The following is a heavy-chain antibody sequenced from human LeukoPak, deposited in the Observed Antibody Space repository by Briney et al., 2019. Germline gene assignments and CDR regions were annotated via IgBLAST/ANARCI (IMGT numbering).Heavy chain of an antibody. Sequence: ASVKVSCKASGYTFTSYDINWVRQATGQGLEWMGWMNPNSGNTGYAQKFQGRVTITRNTSISTAYMELSSLRSEDTAVYYCARNYCSSTSCYLDPWGQGTLVTVSS. D-gene: IGHD2-2*01. CDR2: MNPNSGNT. J-gene: IGHJ5*02. CDR1: GYTFTSYD. V-gene: IGHV1-8*03. CDR3: ARNYCSSTSCYLDP.